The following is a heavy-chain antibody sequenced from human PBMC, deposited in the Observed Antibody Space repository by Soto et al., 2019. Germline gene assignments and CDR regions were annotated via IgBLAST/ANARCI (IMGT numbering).Heavy chain of an antibody. V-gene: IGHV3-21*01. J-gene: IGHJ3*02. CDR2: ISTTSTYT. D-gene: IGHD2-2*01. Sequence: LRLSCAAPVFTFSRYYMNWVRQAPGKGLEWVSSISTTSTYTHYADSLKGRFTISRDNAKKLLYLQMASLRAEDTAVYYCARDDGLSSTNVKAFDIWDQGTKVTVSS. CDR1: VFTFSRYY. CDR3: ARDDGLSSTNVKAFDI.